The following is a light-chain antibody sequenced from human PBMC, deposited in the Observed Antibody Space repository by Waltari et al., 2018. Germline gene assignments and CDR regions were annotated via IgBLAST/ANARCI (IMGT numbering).Light chain of an antibody. J-gene: IGLJ3*02. CDR1: SGHTRYA. Sequence: QLVLTQSPSASASLGASVKLTCTVSSGHTRYAIAWHQQQPEKGPRYLMKVNSDGSHIKGDGIPGRFSGSSSGAERYLTISSLQSEDEADYYCQAWGTGSGVFGGGTKLSVL. V-gene: IGLV4-69*01. CDR2: VNSDGSH. CDR3: QAWGTGSGV.